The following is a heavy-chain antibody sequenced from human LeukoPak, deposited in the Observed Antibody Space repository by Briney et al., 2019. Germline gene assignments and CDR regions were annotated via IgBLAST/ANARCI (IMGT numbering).Heavy chain of an antibody. CDR3: AKRVQGNTGPFHC. Sequence: GGSLRLSCAASGFTFSGYAMSWVRQAPGKGLEWVSGISGRGDNTYYADSVKGRFTISRDNSKNTLRLQMNSLRDEDTAVYYCAKRVQGNTGPFHCWGQGTLASVSS. D-gene: IGHD4-23*01. CDR1: GFTFSGYA. V-gene: IGHV3-23*01. J-gene: IGHJ4*02. CDR2: ISGRGDNT.